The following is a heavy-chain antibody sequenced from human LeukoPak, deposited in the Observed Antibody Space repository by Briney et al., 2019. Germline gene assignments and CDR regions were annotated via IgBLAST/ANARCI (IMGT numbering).Heavy chain of an antibody. J-gene: IGHJ4*02. CDR1: GFTFSSHG. Sequence: GGSLRLSCVASGFTFSSHGMHWVRQAPGKGLEWGSVLWYDASEKYYADSVRGRFTISRDNSKSTLYLQMNSLRAEDTAVYYCARWGDNKILDYWGQGALVTVSS. D-gene: IGHD3-16*01. CDR2: LWYDASEK. CDR3: ARWGDNKILDY. V-gene: IGHV3-33*01.